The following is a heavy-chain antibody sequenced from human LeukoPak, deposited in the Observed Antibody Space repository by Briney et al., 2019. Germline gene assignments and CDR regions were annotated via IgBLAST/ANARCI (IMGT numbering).Heavy chain of an antibody. V-gene: IGHV3-53*01. D-gene: IGHD3-22*01. CDR3: ARHYYDSSGPNFDY. J-gene: IGHJ4*02. CDR1: GFTVSSNY. CDR2: IYSGGST. Sequence: GGSLRLSCAASGFTVSSNYMSWVCQAPGKGLGWVSVIYSGGSTYYADSVKGRFTISRDNSKNTLYLQMNSLRAEDTAVYYCARHYYDSSGPNFDYWGQGTLVTVSS.